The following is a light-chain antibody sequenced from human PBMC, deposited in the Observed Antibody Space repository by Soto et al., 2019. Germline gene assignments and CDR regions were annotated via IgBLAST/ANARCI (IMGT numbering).Light chain of an antibody. CDR1: SSDVGGYNY. CDR3: SSYTGSSTYVV. Sequence: QSALTQPASVSGSPGQSITISCTGTSSDVGGYNYVSWYQQHPGKAPKLMIYDVNNRPSGVSNRFSGSKSGNTASLTISGLQAEDAADYYCSSYTGSSTYVVFGGGTKVNVL. V-gene: IGLV2-14*01. CDR2: DVN. J-gene: IGLJ2*01.